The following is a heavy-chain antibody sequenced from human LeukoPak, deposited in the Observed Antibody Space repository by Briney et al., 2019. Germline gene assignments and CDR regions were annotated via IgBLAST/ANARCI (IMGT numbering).Heavy chain of an antibody. CDR1: GFTVSGSY. CDR3: ERDSDDGGRIPGF. CDR2: IYSGGRI. Sequence: PGGSLSLSCAASGFTVSGSYMSWVRQAPGKGLEWVSVIYSGGRIYYADSVKGRFTISRDNSKNTLYLQMNSLRAEDTAVYYCERDSDDGGRIPGFWGQGTLVTVSS. D-gene: IGHD4-23*01. J-gene: IGHJ4*02. V-gene: IGHV3-66*01.